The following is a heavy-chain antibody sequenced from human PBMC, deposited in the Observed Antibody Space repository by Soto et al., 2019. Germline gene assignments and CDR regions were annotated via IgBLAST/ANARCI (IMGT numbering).Heavy chain of an antibody. CDR1: GYSSSNYY. CDR2: VNPYGASS. Sequence: QVQVVQSGAEVKEPGASVKVSCKASGYSSSNYYMHWVRQAPGQGLEWMGIVNPYGASSNYAQSFQGRVTLTRDTSTNTDYMDLSRLTSDDTAVYYCASVTTIWSNWGQGTLVTVSS. D-gene: IGHD2-21*02. J-gene: IGHJ4*02. CDR3: ASVTTIWSN. V-gene: IGHV1-46*01.